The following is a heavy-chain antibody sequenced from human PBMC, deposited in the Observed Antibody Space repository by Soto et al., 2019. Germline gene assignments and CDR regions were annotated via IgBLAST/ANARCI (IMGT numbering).Heavy chain of an antibody. Sequence: GGSLRLSCAASGFTFSSYCMHWVRQAPGKGLEWVAVISYDGSNKYYADSVKGRFTISRDNSKNTLYLQMNSLRAEDTAVYYCAKDLNLGTFDYWGQGTLVTVSS. CDR1: GFTFSSYC. D-gene: IGHD1-1*01. J-gene: IGHJ4*02. CDR2: ISYDGSNK. V-gene: IGHV3-30*18. CDR3: AKDLNLGTFDY.